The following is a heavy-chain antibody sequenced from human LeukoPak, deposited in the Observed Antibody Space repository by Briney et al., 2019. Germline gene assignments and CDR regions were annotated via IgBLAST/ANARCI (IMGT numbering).Heavy chain of an antibody. CDR1: GLTVSSNY. V-gene: IGHV3-15*01. J-gene: IGHJ4*02. CDR2: IKSKTDGGTT. CDR3: TTDMYYDFWSGYYTSYYFDY. Sequence: GGSLRLSCAASGLTVSSNYMSWVRQAPGKGLEWVGRIKSKTDGGTTDYAAPVKGRFTISRDDSKNTLYLQMNSLKTEDTAVYYCTTDMYYDFWSGYYTSYYFDYWGQGTLVTVSS. D-gene: IGHD3-3*01.